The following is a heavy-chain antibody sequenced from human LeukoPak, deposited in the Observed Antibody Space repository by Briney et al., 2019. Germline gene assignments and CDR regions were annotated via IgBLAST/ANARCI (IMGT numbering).Heavy chain of an antibody. CDR3: ARRLRARDYYGSRPFDP. CDR1: GDSITSSSYY. CDR2: IYYRGTT. Sequence: SETLSLTCTVSGDSITSSSYYWGWIRQPPGKGLEWLGTIYYRGTTYYNPSLKSRVTISVDTSKNQFSLKLSSVTAADTAVYYCARRLRARDYYGSRPFDPWGQGTLVTVSS. D-gene: IGHD3-10*01. V-gene: IGHV4-39*07. J-gene: IGHJ5*02.